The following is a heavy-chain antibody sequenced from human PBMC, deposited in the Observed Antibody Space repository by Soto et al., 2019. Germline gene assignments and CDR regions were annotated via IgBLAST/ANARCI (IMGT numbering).Heavy chain of an antibody. CDR2: ISAYNGNT. J-gene: IGHJ6*01. CDR3: ARLLRWSTGYYYTMDV. V-gene: IGHV1-18*01. Sequence: QVQLLQSGAEVKKPGASVKVSCKASGYTFTSHGITWVRQAPGQGLDWMGWISAYNGNTDNAQKLKGRVTMTTDPSTSTAYMELRSLRFDDTAVYYCARLLRWSTGYYYTMDVWGQGPTVSVSS. D-gene: IGHD4-17*01. CDR1: GYTFTSHG.